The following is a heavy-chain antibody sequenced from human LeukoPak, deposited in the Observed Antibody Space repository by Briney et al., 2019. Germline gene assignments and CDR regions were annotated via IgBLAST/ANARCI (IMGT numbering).Heavy chain of an antibody. CDR2: ISAYNGNT. D-gene: IGHD2-2*01. V-gene: IGHV1-18*01. CDR1: GYTFTSYG. CDR3: ARGSRDCSSTSCYAGIHY. Sequence: ASVKVSCKASGYTFTSYGITWVRQAPGQGLEWMGWISAYNGNTMYAQKLQGRVTMTTDTSTSTAYMDLRGLRSDDTAMYYCARGSRDCSSTSCYAGIHYWGQGTLVTVSS. J-gene: IGHJ4*02.